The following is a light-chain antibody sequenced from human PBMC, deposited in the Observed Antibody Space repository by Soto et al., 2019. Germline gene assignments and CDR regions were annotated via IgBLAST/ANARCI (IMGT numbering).Light chain of an antibody. CDR1: SSDVGSYNL. Sequence: QSVLTQPASVSGSPGQSITISCTGTSSDVGSYNLVSWYQQHPGKAPKLMIYEGSKRPSGVSNRFSGSKSGNTASLTISGLQAEDEADYYCQSYDSTLSARYVFGTGTKLTVL. J-gene: IGLJ1*01. V-gene: IGLV2-23*01. CDR2: EGS. CDR3: QSYDSTLSARYV.